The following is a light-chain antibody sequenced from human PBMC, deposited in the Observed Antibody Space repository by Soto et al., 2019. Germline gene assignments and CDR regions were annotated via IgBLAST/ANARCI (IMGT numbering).Light chain of an antibody. Sequence: AIQRTHSPSSLSSSLVDRVTITCRASQGIRNELGWYQQKPGKAPKLLIYAASNLQSGVPSRFSGSGSGTDSTLTISSLQPEDFATYYCLQDYNYPWTFGQGTKVDIK. CDR3: LQDYNYPWT. CDR2: AAS. CDR1: QGIRNE. V-gene: IGKV1-6*01. J-gene: IGKJ1*01.